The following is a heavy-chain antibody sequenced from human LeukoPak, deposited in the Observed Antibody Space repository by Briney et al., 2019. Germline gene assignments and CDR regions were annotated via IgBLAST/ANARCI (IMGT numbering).Heavy chain of an antibody. V-gene: IGHV4-39*01. D-gene: IGHD3-22*01. J-gene: IGHJ4*02. Sequence: KTSEPLSLTCTDSGGSIITSSYYCRWILHPPRKGLEWLGSIYYSGSSYYNPSLRSRVTISLDTSKNQFSLQLSSVTAADTAVYYCARRRRTYYYDSSGYGYFDYWGQGTLVTVSS. CDR3: ARRRRTYYYDSSGYGYFDY. CDR1: GGSIITSSYY. CDR2: IYYSGSS.